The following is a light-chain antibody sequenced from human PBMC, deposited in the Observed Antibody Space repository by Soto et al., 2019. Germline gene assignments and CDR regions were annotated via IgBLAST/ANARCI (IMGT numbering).Light chain of an antibody. CDR1: SSNIEAGFD. V-gene: IGLV1-40*01. CDR3: QSYDSSLTGSKV. CDR2: GNS. Sequence: QSVLTQPPSVSGAPGQRVTISCTGSSSNIEAGFDLQWYQQLPGTAPKLLIYGNSNRPSGVPHRFSGSRSGTSASLAINGLQAEDEADYYCQSYDSSLTGSKVFGSGTKVTVL. J-gene: IGLJ1*01.